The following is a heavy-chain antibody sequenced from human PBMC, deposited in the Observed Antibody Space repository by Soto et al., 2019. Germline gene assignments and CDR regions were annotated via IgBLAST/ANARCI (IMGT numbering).Heavy chain of an antibody. CDR3: ARDKPGYSSGWYIIDY. V-gene: IGHV4-31*03. CDR2: IYYSGST. D-gene: IGHD6-19*01. CDR1: GGSISSGGYY. J-gene: IGHJ4*02. Sequence: QVQLQESGPGLVKPSQTLSLTCTVSGGSISSGGYYWSWIRQHPGKGLEWIGYIYYSGSTYYNPSLKSRVTISVDTSKNHFSLKLSSVTAADTAVYYCARDKPGYSSGWYIIDYWGQGTLVTVSS.